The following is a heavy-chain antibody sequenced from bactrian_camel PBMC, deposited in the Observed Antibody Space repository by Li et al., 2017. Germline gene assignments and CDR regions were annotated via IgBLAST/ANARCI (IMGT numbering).Heavy chain of an antibody. V-gene: IGHV3S40*01. CDR1: EFTFSFHD. J-gene: IGHJ4*01. CDR3: AKDDLNAGWVHAE. CDR2: INNGGGTT. Sequence: VQLVESGGGLVQPGGSLRLSCAASEFTFSFHDMTWVRQAPGKGLEWVSTINNGGGTTYYADSVKGRFTISQDNAKNTLYLQMNSLKPEDTAMYYCAKDDLNAGWVHAEWGQGTQVTVS. D-gene: IGHD5*01.